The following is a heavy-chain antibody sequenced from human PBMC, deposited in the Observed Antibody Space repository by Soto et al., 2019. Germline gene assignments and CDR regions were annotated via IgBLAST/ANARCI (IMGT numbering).Heavy chain of an antibody. CDR3: ALHSRSHYVREHWFDP. Sequence: QITLKESGPPLVKPTQTLTLTCTFSGFSLSTSGVGVGWIRQPPGKALEGLALIYWDDDKRYSPSLKSGLTITKDTSKHLVVLTMPTMDPVDTATYYCALHSRSHYVREHWFDPWGQGTLVTVSS. CDR1: GFSLSTSGVG. CDR2: IYWDDDK. V-gene: IGHV2-5*02. J-gene: IGHJ5*02. D-gene: IGHD4-4*01.